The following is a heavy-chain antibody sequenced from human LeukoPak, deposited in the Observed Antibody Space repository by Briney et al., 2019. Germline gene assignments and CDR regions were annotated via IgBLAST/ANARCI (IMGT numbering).Heavy chain of an antibody. CDR3: VGWGISGITNH. CDR2: TKQDGSEK. J-gene: IGHJ4*02. Sequence: HPGGSLRLSCAASGFTFSSYAMHWVRKAPGKGLEWVAQTKQDGSEKYYVDSVKGRFTTSRDKNSLFLQMNSVRAEDTAVYYCVGWGISGITNHWGQGTLVTVSS. CDR1: GFTFSSYA. D-gene: IGHD1-7*01. V-gene: IGHV3-7*01.